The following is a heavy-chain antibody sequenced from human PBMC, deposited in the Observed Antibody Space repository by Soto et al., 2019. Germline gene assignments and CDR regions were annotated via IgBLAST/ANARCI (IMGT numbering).Heavy chain of an antibody. D-gene: IGHD3-22*01. CDR2: ISGSGGST. J-gene: IGHJ5*02. CDR1: GFTFSSYA. CDR3: AKEVTEVVVNWFDP. V-gene: IGHV3-23*01. Sequence: GGSLRLSCAASGFTFSSYAMSWVRQAPGKGLEWVSAISGSGGSTYYADSVKGRFTISGDNSKNTLYLQMNSLRAEDTVVYYCAKEVTEVVVNWFDPWGQGTLVTVSS.